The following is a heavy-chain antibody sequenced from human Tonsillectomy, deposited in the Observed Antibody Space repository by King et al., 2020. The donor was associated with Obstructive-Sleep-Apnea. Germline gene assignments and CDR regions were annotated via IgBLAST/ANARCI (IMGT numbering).Heavy chain of an antibody. CDR3: AKDYSSWYNYYAMDV. D-gene: IGHD6-13*01. CDR1: GFTFRSYG. CDR2: MKHDEGDK. V-gene: IGHV3-30*02. J-gene: IGHJ6*02. Sequence: VQLVESGGGVVQPGGSLSLSCAASGFTFRSYGMNWVRQAPGKGLEWVAFMKHDEGDKNYADSVRGRFTISSDNSKNTLFLQMSSLRAEDTAVYYCAKDYSSWYNYYAMDVWGQGTTVIVSS.